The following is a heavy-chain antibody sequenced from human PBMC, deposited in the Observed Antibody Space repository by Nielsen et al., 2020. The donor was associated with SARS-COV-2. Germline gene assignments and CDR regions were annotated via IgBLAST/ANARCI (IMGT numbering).Heavy chain of an antibody. V-gene: IGHV3-30*02. J-gene: IGHJ6*02. Sequence: GGSLRLSCAASGFTFSSYGMHWVRQAPGKGLEWVAFIRYDGSNKYYADSVKGRFTISRDNSKNTLYLQMNSLRAEDTAMYYCAKWGSYGGKGVGGMDVWGQGTTVTVSS. CDR3: AKWGSYGGKGVGGMDV. CDR1: GFTFSSYG. D-gene: IGHD4-23*01. CDR2: IRYDGSNK.